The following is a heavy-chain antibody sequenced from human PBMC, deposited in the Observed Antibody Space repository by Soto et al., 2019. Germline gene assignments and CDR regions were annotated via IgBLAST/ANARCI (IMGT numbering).Heavy chain of an antibody. CDR2: IRATTSDV. CDR3: VRDRSWAFDY. V-gene: IGHV3-48*01. D-gene: IGHD6-13*01. Sequence: EVQLVESGGGVVQPGGSLRLSCAASGFAFRDYTFNWVRQAPGKGLEWLSNIRATTSDVYYADSVKGRYTMSRDNAKNLVYLQMNSLRAEDTAVYYCVRDRSWAFDYWGQGSLVTVSS. CDR1: GFAFRDYT. J-gene: IGHJ4*02.